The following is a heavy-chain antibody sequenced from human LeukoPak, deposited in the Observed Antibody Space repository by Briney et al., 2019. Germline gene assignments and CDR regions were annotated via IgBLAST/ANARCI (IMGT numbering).Heavy chain of an antibody. Sequence: SETLSLTCAVYGGSFSGYYWSWIRQPPGKGLEWIGEINHSGSTNYNPSLKSRVTISVDTSKNQFSLKLSSVTAADTAVYYCARGSVRWLQLNWGQGTLVTVSS. CDR1: GGSFSGYY. CDR2: INHSGST. V-gene: IGHV4-34*01. CDR3: ARGSVRWLQLN. J-gene: IGHJ4*02. D-gene: IGHD5-24*01.